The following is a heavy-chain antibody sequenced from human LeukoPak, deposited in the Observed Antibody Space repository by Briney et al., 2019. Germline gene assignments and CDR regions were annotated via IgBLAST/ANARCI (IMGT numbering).Heavy chain of an antibody. CDR1: GFTFSNYG. V-gene: IGHV3-23*01. CDR2: ISGSGIST. D-gene: IGHD3-10*01. J-gene: IGHJ4*02. CDR3: ASLPREGFDY. Sequence: PGGSLRLSCTASGFTFSNYGMSWVRQAPGKGLEWVSHISGSGISTYYADSVKGRFTFSRDNSKNTLYLQMNSLRAEDTAVYYCASLPREGFDYWGQGTLVTVSS.